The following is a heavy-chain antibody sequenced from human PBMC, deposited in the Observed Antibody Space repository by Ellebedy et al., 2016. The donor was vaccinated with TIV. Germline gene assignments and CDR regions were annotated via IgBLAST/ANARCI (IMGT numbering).Heavy chain of an antibody. J-gene: IGHJ4*02. CDR2: INHSGST. CDR1: GGSFSGYY. Sequence: SETLSLTCAVYGGSFSGYYWSWIRQPPGKGLEWIGEINHSGSTNYNPSLKSRVTISVDTSKNQFSLKLSSVTAADTAVYYCARHSYYDSAAYYFDYWGQGTLVTVSS. V-gene: IGHV4-34*01. D-gene: IGHD3-22*01. CDR3: ARHSYYDSAAYYFDY.